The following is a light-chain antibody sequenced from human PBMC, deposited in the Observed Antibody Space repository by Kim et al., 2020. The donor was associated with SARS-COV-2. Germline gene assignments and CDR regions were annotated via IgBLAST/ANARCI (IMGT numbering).Light chain of an antibody. CDR3: EQSYKTQQT. CDR2: AAS. Sequence: DIQMTQSPSSLSASVGDRVTMTCRASQTISRFLNWYQQKPGKAPKLLIYAASSLQGGVPSRFSGSGSGTDFTLTISSLQPEDFASYYCEQSYKTQQTLGQGNKREIK. CDR1: QTISRF. J-gene: IGKJ2*01. V-gene: IGKV1-39*01.